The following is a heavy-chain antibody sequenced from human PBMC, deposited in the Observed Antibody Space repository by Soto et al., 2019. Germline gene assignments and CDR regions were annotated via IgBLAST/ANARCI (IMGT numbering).Heavy chain of an antibody. J-gene: IGHJ4*02. CDR2: NTPLLGMT. D-gene: IGHD4-17*01. V-gene: IGHV1-69*02. CDR1: GGSVNNFT. CDR3: ARDASVGD. Sequence: QVQLVQSGAEVKKPGSSVKVSCKASGGSVNNFTISWVRQAPGQGLEWMGRNTPLLGMTNYAQTFQGRVTFTADKATNTAYMDVTSLRSDDTAVYYCARDASVGDWGQGTLVTVSS.